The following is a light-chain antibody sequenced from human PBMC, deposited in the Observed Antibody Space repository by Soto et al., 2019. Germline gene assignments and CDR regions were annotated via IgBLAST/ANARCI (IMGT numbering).Light chain of an antibody. Sequence: QSVLTQPPSVSGAPGQRVTISCTWSSSNIGAGYDVHWYQQLPGTAPKLLIYGNSNRPSGVPDRFSGSKSGTSASLAITGLQAEDEADYYCQSYDRSHWVFGGGTKLTVL. CDR2: GNS. J-gene: IGLJ3*02. CDR1: SSNIGAGYD. CDR3: QSYDRSHWV. V-gene: IGLV1-40*01.